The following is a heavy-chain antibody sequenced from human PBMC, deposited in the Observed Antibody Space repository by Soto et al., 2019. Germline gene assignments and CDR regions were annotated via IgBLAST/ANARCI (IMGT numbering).Heavy chain of an antibody. CDR2: VSANGQGI. CDR1: GFTLGRYG. J-gene: IGHJ4*02. Sequence: GGSLRLSCAASGFTLGRYGMSWVRQAPGKGLEWVSAVSANGQGIYYADSVRGRFTISRDFSKNTVFLHMDSLRAEDTAVYYCAKDRDYPRDYFHYWGQGTLVTVSS. CDR3: AKDRDYPRDYFHY. V-gene: IGHV3-23*01. D-gene: IGHD3-10*01.